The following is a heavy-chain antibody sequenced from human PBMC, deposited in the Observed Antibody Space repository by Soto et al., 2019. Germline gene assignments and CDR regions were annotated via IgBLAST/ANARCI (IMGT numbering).Heavy chain of an antibody. CDR2: IIPLFGTA. CDR1: GGTFSSYA. Sequence: QVQLVQSGAEVKKPGSSVKVSCKASGGTFSSYAISWVRQAPGQGLEWMGGIIPLFGTANYAQKFQGRVTXTAXEXTSTAYMELSSLRSEDTAVYYCARTKSIAARAPFDYWGQGTLVTVSS. V-gene: IGHV1-69*12. CDR3: ARTKSIAARAPFDY. D-gene: IGHD6-6*01. J-gene: IGHJ4*02.